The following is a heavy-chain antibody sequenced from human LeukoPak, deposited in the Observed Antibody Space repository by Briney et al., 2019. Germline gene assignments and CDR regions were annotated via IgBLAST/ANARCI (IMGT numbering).Heavy chain of an antibody. Sequence: GGSLRLSCAASGFIFSNYHMNWVRQAPEKGLEWVSYISSGSGTISYADSVKGRFTISRGNSKNTLYLQVNSLRAEDTAVYYCARGSGNYYGARYWGQGTLVTVSS. D-gene: IGHD1-26*01. V-gene: IGHV3-48*01. CDR2: ISSGSGTI. J-gene: IGHJ4*02. CDR3: ARGSGNYYGARY. CDR1: GFIFSNYH.